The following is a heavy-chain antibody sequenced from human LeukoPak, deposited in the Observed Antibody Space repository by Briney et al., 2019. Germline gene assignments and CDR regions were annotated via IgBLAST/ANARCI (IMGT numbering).Heavy chain of an antibody. D-gene: IGHD3-10*01. Sequence: GGSLRLSCAASGFTFSDYYMSWIRQAPGKGLEWVSYISSSGSTIYYADSVKGRFTISRDNAKNTLYLQMNTLRAEDTAVYYCAKFGVPAYSYYFDSWGQGTLVTVSS. V-gene: IGHV3-11*01. CDR1: GFTFSDYY. CDR2: ISSSGSTI. CDR3: AKFGVPAYSYYFDS. J-gene: IGHJ4*02.